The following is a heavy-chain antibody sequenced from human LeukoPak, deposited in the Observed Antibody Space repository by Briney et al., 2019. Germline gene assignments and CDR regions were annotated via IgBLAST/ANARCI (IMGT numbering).Heavy chain of an antibody. CDR1: GYTFTSYD. CDR3: ARSPHILTGENFDY. V-gene: IGHV1-8*02. D-gene: IGHD3-9*01. CDR2: MNPNSGNT. Sequence: ASVKVSCKASGYTFTSYDINWVRQATGQGLEWMGWMNPNSGNTGYAQKFQGRVSMTRDTSISTAYMQLSRLRFDDTAVYYCARSPHILTGENFDYWGQGTLLTVSS. J-gene: IGHJ4*02.